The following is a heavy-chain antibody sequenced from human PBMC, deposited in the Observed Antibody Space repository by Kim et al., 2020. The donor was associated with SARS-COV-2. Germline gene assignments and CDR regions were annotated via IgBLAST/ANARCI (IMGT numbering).Heavy chain of an antibody. V-gene: IGHV1-3*01. Sequence: TKYSQKFQGRVTITRDTSASTAYMELSSLRSEDMAVYYCARSSSWYSYFDYWGQGTLVTVSS. D-gene: IGHD6-13*01. J-gene: IGHJ4*02. CDR3: ARSSSWYSYFDY. CDR2: T.